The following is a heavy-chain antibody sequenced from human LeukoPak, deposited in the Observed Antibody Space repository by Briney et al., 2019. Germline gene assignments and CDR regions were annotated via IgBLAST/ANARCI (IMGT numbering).Heavy chain of an antibody. Sequence: SETLSLTCTVSGGSVTNDYYYWNWIRQPPGKGLEWIGEINHSGDINYNPSLKSRVTMSLDRSMNQFSLRLSSGTAADTAIYYCATHYDYGSPFKYWSQGALVTVSS. CDR1: GGSVTNDYYY. V-gene: IGHV4-61*01. J-gene: IGHJ4*02. CDR3: ATHYDYGSPFKY. D-gene: IGHD4-17*01. CDR2: INHSGDI.